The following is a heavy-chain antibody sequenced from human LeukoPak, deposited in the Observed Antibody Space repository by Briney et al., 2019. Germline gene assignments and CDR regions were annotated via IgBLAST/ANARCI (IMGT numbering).Heavy chain of an antibody. D-gene: IGHD3-22*01. J-gene: IGHJ4*02. V-gene: IGHV4-59*12. CDR2: IYYRWST. Sequence: SETLSLTCTVCGGFISSYYWSWIRQPPGKGLEGIGYIYYRWSTNYNPSLKSRVTISVDTSKNQFSLKLSSVTPADTAVYYCARATHSSGRSWRYYFDYWGQGTLVTVSS. CDR1: GGFISSYY. CDR3: ARATHSSGRSWRYYFDY.